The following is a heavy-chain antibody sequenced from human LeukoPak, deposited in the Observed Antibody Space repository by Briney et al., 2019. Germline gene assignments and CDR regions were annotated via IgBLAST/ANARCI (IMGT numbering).Heavy chain of an antibody. V-gene: IGHV3-23*01. CDR2: ISGSGGST. CDR3: ARTPQQWNGGDWFDP. J-gene: IGHJ5*02. D-gene: IGHD6-19*01. Sequence: PGGSLRLSCAASGFTFSSYAMSWVRQAPGKGLEWVSAISGSGGSTYYADSVKGRFTISRDNSKNTLYLQMNSLRAEDTAVYYCARTPQQWNGGDWFDPWGQGTLVTVSS. CDR1: GFTFSSYA.